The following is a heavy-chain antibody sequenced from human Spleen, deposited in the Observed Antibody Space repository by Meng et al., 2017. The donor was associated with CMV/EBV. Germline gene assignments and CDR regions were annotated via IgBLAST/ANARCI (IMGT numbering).Heavy chain of an antibody. CDR3: ARAPIVVVPAANWFDP. D-gene: IGHD2-2*01. CDR1: GGSFSGYY. V-gene: IGHV4-34*01. J-gene: IGHJ5*02. Sequence: QVQLKQGGAGLLKPSETLSLTCAVYGGSFSGYYWSWIRQPPGKGLEWIGEINHSGSTNYNPSLKSRVTISVDTSKNQFSLKLSSVTAADTAVYYCARAPIVVVPAANWFDPWGQGTLVTVSS. CDR2: INHSGST.